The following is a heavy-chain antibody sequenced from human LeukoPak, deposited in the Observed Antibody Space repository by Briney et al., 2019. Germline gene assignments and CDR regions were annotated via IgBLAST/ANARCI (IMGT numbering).Heavy chain of an antibody. V-gene: IGHV3-23*01. D-gene: IGHD6-19*01. CDR2: ISGFGGST. CDR1: GFTFSGYA. CDR3: GKTSHSSGWPLDY. J-gene: IGHJ4*02. Sequence: GGSLRLSCAASGFTFSGYAMSWVRQAPGQGLEWVSTISGFGGSTYYADSVKGRFTISRDNSKNTLYLQMNSLRAEDTAVYYCGKTSHSSGWPLDYWGQGTLVTVSS.